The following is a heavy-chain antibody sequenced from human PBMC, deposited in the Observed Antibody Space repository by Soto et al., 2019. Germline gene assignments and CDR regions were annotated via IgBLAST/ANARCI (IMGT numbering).Heavy chain of an antibody. CDR2: ISGSGANI. CDR1: GFTFSGYA. Sequence: GGSLRLSCAASGFTFSGYAMTWVRQAPGKGLEWVSGISGSGANIYYADSVKGRFTISRDNSKNTLYLQMNSLRAEDTAVYSCTRRTSYGSGSYMYYYYGLDVWGQGTTVTVSS. J-gene: IGHJ6*02. CDR3: TRRTSYGSGSYMYYYYGLDV. D-gene: IGHD3-10*01. V-gene: IGHV3-23*01.